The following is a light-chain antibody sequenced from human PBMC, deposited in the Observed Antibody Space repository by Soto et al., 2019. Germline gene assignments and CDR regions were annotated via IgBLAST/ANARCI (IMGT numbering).Light chain of an antibody. Sequence: EIVLTQSPATLSLSPGERATLSCRASQSVSSYLAWYQQKPGQAPRLLIYDASNRATGIPARFSGSGSRTDFTLTISSLDPEDFAVYYCQQPYTFGQGTKLEIK. CDR1: QSVSSY. V-gene: IGKV3-11*01. CDR2: DAS. J-gene: IGKJ2*01. CDR3: QQPYT.